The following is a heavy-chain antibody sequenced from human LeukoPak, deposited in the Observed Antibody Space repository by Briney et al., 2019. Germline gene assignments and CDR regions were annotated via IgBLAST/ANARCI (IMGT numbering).Heavy chain of an antibody. CDR2: IYYSGST. CDR1: GGSISSGGYY. J-gene: IGHJ4*02. CDR3: ARRGYSYGYEGSPFDY. Sequence: SETLSPTCTVSGGSISSGGYYWSWIRQHPGKGLEWIGYIYYSGSTYYNPSLKSRVTISVDTSKNQFSLKLSSVTAADTAVYYCARRGYSYGYEGSPFDYWGQGTLVTVSS. D-gene: IGHD5-18*01. V-gene: IGHV4-31*03.